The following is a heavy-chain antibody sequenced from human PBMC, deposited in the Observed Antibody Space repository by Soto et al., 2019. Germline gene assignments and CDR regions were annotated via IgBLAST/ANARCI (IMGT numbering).Heavy chain of an antibody. V-gene: IGHV2-5*02. CDR3: IQSRCGGDCLQSYASHYHYGMDV. CDR2: IYWDDDK. CDR1: GFSLSTSGVG. D-gene: IGHD2-21*02. Sequence: SGPTLVNPTQTLTLTCTFSGFSLSTSGVGVGWIRQPPGKALEWLALIYWDDDKRYSPSLRSRLTISKDTSKNQVVLTMTNMDPVDTATYYCIQSRCGGDCLQSYASHYHYGMDVWGQGTTVTISS. J-gene: IGHJ6*02.